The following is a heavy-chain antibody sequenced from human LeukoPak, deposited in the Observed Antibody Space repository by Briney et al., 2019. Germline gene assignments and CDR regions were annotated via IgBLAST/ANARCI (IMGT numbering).Heavy chain of an antibody. D-gene: IGHD1-26*01. CDR3: AKDPPPYSGGGGAFDI. CDR2: ISGSGGST. Sequence: GGSLRLSCAASGFTFSSYAMSWVRQAPGKGLEWVSAISGSGGSTYYADSVKGRFTISRDNFKNTLYLQMNSLRAEDTAVYYCAKDPPPYSGGGGAFDIWGQGTMVTVSS. V-gene: IGHV3-23*01. CDR1: GFTFSSYA. J-gene: IGHJ3*02.